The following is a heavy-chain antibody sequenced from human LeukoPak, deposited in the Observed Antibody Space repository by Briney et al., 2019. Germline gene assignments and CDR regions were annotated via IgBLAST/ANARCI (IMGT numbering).Heavy chain of an antibody. J-gene: IGHJ5*02. D-gene: IGHD4-17*01. V-gene: IGHV1-18*01. CDR1: GYTFTSYG. Sequence: GASVKVSFKASGYTFTSYGISWVRQAPGQGLEWMGWISAYNGNTNYAQKLQGRVTMTTDTSTSTAYMELRSLRSDDTAVYYCARDPDYGDYNWFDPWGQGTLVTVSS. CDR2: ISAYNGNT. CDR3: ARDPDYGDYNWFDP.